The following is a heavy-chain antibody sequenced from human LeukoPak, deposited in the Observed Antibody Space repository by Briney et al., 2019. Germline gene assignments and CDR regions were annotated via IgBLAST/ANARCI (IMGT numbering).Heavy chain of an antibody. V-gene: IGHV3-9*01. CDR2: ISWNSGSI. J-gene: IGHJ4*02. CDR3: AKDRGYSYGLGVGY. Sequence: GRSLRLSCAASGFTFDDYAMHWVRQAPGKGLEWVSGISWNSGSIGYADSVKGRFTISRDNAKNSLYLQMNSLRAEDTALYYCAKDRGYSYGLGVGYWGQGTLVTVSS. D-gene: IGHD5-18*01. CDR1: GFTFDDYA.